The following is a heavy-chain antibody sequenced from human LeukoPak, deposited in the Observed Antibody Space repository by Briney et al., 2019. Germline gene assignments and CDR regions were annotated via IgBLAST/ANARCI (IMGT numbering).Heavy chain of an antibody. V-gene: IGHV4-34*01. Sequence: PSETLSLTCAVYGGSFSGYYWSWIRQPPGKGLERIGEINHSGSTNYNPSLKSRVTISVDTSKNQFSLKLSSVTAADTAVYYCARGLKYYGSGSYYMYYFDYWGQGTLVTVSS. CDR2: INHSGST. CDR1: GGSFSGYY. D-gene: IGHD3-10*01. CDR3: ARGLKYYGSGSYYMYYFDY. J-gene: IGHJ4*02.